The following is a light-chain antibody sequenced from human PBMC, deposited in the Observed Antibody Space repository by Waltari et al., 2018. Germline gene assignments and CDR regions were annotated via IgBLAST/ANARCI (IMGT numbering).Light chain of an antibody. CDR3: QTGGHGTWV. CDR2: VNSDGSH. V-gene: IGLV4-69*01. J-gene: IGLJ3*02. Sequence: QLVLTQSPSASASLGASVKLTCTLSSGHSSNIIAWHQQQPEKGPRYLMKVNSDGSHSKGDGIPDLFRGSGSEAERYLTISSVQSEDEADYDCQTGGHGTWVFGGGTKLTVL. CDR1: SGHSSNI.